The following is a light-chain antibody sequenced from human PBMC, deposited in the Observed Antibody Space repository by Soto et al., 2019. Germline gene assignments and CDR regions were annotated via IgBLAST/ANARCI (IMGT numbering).Light chain of an antibody. Sequence: QFALTQPASVSGSPGQSITISCTGSSSDVGGYKSVSWYQQHPGKAPKLIIYDVSDRPSGVSNRFSGSKSGNTASLTISGLQAEDEADYYCSSYSSSSPVVFGGGTKVTVL. V-gene: IGLV2-14*03. CDR1: SSDVGGYKS. CDR2: DVS. CDR3: SSYSSSSPVV. J-gene: IGLJ2*01.